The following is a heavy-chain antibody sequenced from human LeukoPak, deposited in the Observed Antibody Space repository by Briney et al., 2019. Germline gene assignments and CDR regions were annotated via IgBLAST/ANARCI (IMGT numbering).Heavy chain of an antibody. J-gene: IGHJ6*04. CDR2: ISSCGSTI. CDR1: GFTFTSYS. Sequence: PGGSLRLSCAASGFTFTSYSMNWVRQAPGKGLEWVSYISSCGSTIYYADSVKGRFTISRDNAKNSLYLQMNSLRAEDTAVYYCAELGITMIGGVWGKGTTVTISS. CDR3: AELGITMIGGV. V-gene: IGHV3-48*03. D-gene: IGHD3-10*02.